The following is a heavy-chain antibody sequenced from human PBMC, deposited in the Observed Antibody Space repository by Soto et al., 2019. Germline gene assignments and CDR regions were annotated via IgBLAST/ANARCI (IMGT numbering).Heavy chain of an antibody. CDR3: ARVERGTATTVVDAFDI. J-gene: IGHJ3*02. V-gene: IGHV4-34*01. D-gene: IGHD1-1*01. Sequence: QVQLQQWGAGLLKPSETLSLTCAVYGGSVSGANYYWSWIRQPPGKGLEWIGEMSHSGGTHFNPSLKSRVTISVYTSTNQCSLKMSSVTAADTALYYCARVERGTATTVVDAFDIWGPGTMVTVSS. CDR1: GGSVSGANYY. CDR2: MSHSGGT.